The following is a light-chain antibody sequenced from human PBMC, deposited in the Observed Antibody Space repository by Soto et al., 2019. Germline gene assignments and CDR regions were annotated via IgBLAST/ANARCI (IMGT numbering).Light chain of an antibody. J-gene: IGLJ1*01. V-gene: IGLV2-14*01. CDR2: DIT. CDR3: VSFTTSKSYV. CDR1: SSDVGAYIF. Sequence: ALTQPASVSGSPGQSITISCTGTSSDVGAYIFVSWYQQYPGKAPKLMIYDITNRPSGVSNRFSGSKAGNTACLTISGLQAEDEADYYCVSFTTSKSYVFGTGTKVTVL.